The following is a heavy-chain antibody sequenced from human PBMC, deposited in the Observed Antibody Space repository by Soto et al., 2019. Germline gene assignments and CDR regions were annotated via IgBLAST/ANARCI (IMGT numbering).Heavy chain of an antibody. CDR3: TSARSVGAPGGFIEY. V-gene: IGHV3-7*03. D-gene: IGHD1-26*01. Sequence: GGSLRLSCAASGFIFTNYWMSWVRQAPGKGLEWVANIKRDGSEKRYVDSVKGRFIISRDNARNSLYLQMNSLRADDTGVYYCTSARSVGAPGGFIEYWGQGNLVTASS. CDR1: GFIFTNYW. CDR2: IKRDGSEK. J-gene: IGHJ4*02.